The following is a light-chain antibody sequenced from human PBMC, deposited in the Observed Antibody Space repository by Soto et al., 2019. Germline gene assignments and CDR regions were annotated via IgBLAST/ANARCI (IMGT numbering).Light chain of an antibody. J-gene: IGLJ3*02. Sequence: SYELTQPPSVSVSPGQTASITCSGDKLGGNYACWYQQKPGQSPVLVIYQHSKRPSGIPERFSGSNSGNTATLTISGTQPMDEADYYCQAWDSSTWVFGGGTKLTVL. V-gene: IGLV3-1*01. CDR1: KLGGNY. CDR2: QHS. CDR3: QAWDSSTWV.